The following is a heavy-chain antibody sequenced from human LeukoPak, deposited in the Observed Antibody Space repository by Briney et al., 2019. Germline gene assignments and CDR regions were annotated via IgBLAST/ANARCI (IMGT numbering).Heavy chain of an antibody. Sequence: SETLSLTCAVYGGSFSGYYWSWIRQPPGKGLEWIGEINHSGSTNYNPSLKSRVTISVGTSKNQFSLKLSSVTAADTAVYYCARVAVTTIDYWGQGTLVTVSS. CDR2: INHSGST. J-gene: IGHJ4*02. V-gene: IGHV4-34*01. CDR1: GGSFSGYY. D-gene: IGHD4-17*01. CDR3: ARVAVTTIDY.